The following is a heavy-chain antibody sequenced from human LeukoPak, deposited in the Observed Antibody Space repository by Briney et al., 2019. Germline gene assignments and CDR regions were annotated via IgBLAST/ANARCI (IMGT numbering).Heavy chain of an antibody. V-gene: IGHV1-18*01. CDR3: ARANYNILTGYVAYASDI. CDR2: ISAYNGNT. D-gene: IGHD3-9*01. CDR1: GYTFTRYG. J-gene: IGHJ3*02. Sequence: ASVKVSCKASGYTFTRYGLNWVRQAPGQGLEWMGWISAYNGNTDYAQNLQGRLTMTTDTSTSTAYMELRSLRSDDTAVYYCARANYNILTGYVAYASDIWGQGTMVAVSS.